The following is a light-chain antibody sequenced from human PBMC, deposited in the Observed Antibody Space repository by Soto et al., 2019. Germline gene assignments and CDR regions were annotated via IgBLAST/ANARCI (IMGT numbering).Light chain of an antibody. CDR2: AAS. J-gene: IGKJ4*01. CDR3: QQANNFPLT. V-gene: IGKV1-12*01. CDR1: QGISSW. Sequence: DLQMTQSPSSVSASVGDRVTITRRASQGISSWLAWYQQKPGKAPHLLIYAASSLQSGVSSRFSGTISGTDFTLTISSLQPEDSATYYCQQANNFPLTFGGGTKVEIK.